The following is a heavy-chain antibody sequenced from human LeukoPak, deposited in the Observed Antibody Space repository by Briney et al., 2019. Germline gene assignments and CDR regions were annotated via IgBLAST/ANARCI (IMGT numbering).Heavy chain of an antibody. J-gene: IGHJ6*03. CDR1: GGSISSYY. D-gene: IGHD2-2*01. Sequence: SETPSLTCTVSGGSISSYYWSWIRQPAGKGLEWIGRIYTSGSTNYNPSLKSRVTISVDKSKNQFSLKLSSVTAADTAVYYCARDSGEGYCSSTSCTRYMDVWGKGTTVTVSS. V-gene: IGHV4-4*07. CDR3: ARDSGEGYCSSTSCTRYMDV. CDR2: IYTSGST.